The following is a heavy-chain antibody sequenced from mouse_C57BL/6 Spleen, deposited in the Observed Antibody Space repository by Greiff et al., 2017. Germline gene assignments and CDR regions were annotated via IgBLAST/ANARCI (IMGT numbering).Heavy chain of an antibody. Sequence: VQLQQPGAELVKPGASVKLSCKASGYTFTSYWMHWVKQRPGQGLEWIGMIHPNSGSTNYNEKFKSKATLTVDKSSSTAYMQISSLTSEDSAVYYCARWVYYGSRDYWGQGTTLTVSS. CDR3: ARWVYYGSRDY. V-gene: IGHV1-64*01. D-gene: IGHD1-1*01. CDR2: IHPNSGST. CDR1: GYTFTSYW. J-gene: IGHJ2*01.